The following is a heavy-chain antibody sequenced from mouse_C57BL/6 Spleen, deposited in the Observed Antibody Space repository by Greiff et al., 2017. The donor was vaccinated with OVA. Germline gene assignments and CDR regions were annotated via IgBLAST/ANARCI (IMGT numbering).Heavy chain of an antibody. Sequence: QVQLQQSGAELVKPGASVKISCKASGYAFSSYWMNWVKQRPGKGLEWIGQIYPGDGDTNYNGKFKGKATLTADKSSSTAYMQLSSLTSEDSAVYFCARWEGFDALFDYWGQGTTLTVSS. J-gene: IGHJ2*01. CDR2: IYPGDGDT. CDR1: GYAFSSYW. V-gene: IGHV1-80*01. CDR3: ARWEGFDALFDY. D-gene: IGHD2-3*01.